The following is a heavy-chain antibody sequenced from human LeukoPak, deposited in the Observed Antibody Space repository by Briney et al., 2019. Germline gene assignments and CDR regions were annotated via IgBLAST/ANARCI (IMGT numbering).Heavy chain of an antibody. D-gene: IGHD2-2*01. CDR3: ARDLRSTSCYDY. Sequence: GGSLRLSCAASGFTFSSYGMHWVRQAPGKGLEWVAVIWYDGSNKYYADSVKGRFTISRDNSKNTLYLQMNSLRAEDTAVYYCARDLRSTSCYDYWGQGTLVTVSS. V-gene: IGHV3-33*01. CDR1: GFTFSSYG. J-gene: IGHJ4*02. CDR2: IWYDGSNK.